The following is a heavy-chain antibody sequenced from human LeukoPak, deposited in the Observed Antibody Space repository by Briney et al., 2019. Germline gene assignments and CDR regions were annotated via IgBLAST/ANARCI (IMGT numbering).Heavy chain of an antibody. D-gene: IGHD1-26*01. V-gene: IGHV1-69*04. J-gene: IGHJ4*02. CDR1: GGTFSSYA. Sequence: GASVKISCKASGGTFSSYAISWVRQAPGQGLEWMGRILPILGIANYAQKFQGRVTITADKSTSTAYMELSSLRSEDTAVYYCAREYLIGLIVGARFDYWGQGTLVTVSS. CDR3: AREYLIGLIVGARFDY. CDR2: ILPILGIA.